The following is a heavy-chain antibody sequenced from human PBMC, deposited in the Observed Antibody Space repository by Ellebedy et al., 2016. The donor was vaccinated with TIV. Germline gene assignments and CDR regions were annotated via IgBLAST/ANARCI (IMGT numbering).Heavy chain of an antibody. D-gene: IGHD3-3*01. J-gene: IGHJ4*02. Sequence: GESLKISCSASGFTFNIYAMSWVRQAPGKGLEWVSLISASGDSTYYADSVKGRFTISRDNAKTSLYLQLNSLRAEDTAVYYCASACFGVACHFEHWGQGTLVTASS. CDR2: ISASGDST. CDR3: ASACFGVACHFEH. CDR1: GFTFNIYA. V-gene: IGHV3-23*01.